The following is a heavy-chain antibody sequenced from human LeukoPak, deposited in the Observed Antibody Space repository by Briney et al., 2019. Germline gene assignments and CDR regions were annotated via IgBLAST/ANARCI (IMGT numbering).Heavy chain of an antibody. J-gene: IGHJ5*02. Sequence: SETLSLTCTVSGGSISSGGYYWSWIRQHPGKGLEWIGYIYYSGSTYYNPSLKSRVTISVDTSKNQFSLKLSSVTAADTAVYYCAREGGRSHGTFDPWGQGNLVTVSS. V-gene: IGHV4-31*03. D-gene: IGHD1-26*01. CDR1: GGSISSGGYY. CDR3: AREGGRSHGTFDP. CDR2: IYYSGST.